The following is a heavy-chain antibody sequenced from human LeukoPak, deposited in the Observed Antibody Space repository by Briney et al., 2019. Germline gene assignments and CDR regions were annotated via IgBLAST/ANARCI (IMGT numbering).Heavy chain of an antibody. CDR1: GGSFSGYY. V-gene: IGHV4-34*01. CDR3: ARGHPSSVPHYFDY. J-gene: IGHJ4*02. D-gene: IGHD2-2*01. CDR2: INHSGST. Sequence: SETLSLTCAVYGGSFSGYYWSWIRQPPGKGLEWIGEINHSGSTNYNPALKSRVTISVDTSKNQFSLKLSSVTAADTAVYYCARGHPSSVPHYFDYWGQGTLVTVSS.